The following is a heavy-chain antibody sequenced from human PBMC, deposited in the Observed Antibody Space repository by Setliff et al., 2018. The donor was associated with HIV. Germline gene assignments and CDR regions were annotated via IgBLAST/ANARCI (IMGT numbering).Heavy chain of an antibody. J-gene: IGHJ5*02. V-gene: IGHV4-34*01. CDR1: GGSFRGYY. CDR2: INDNGRT. CDR3: ARHDMRHYDFWSGSPSHWFDP. Sequence: SETLSLTCAVYGGSFRGYYWRWIRQPPGKGLEWIGEINDNGRTNYNPSLTRRVTVSVDTSKNQFSLKLSSVTAADTAVYYCARHDMRHYDFWSGSPSHWFDPWGQGTLVTVSS. D-gene: IGHD3-3*01.